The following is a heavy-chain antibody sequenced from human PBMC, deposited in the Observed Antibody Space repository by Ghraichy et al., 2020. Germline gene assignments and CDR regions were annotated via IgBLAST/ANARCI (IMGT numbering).Heavy chain of an antibody. J-gene: IGHJ4*02. CDR2: ISYDGSNK. CDR3: ARDFHITMVRGVILPPDY. Sequence: GGSLRLSCVGSGFTFGRYPMHWVRQAPGKGLEWVAVISYDGSNKYYADSVKGRFTISRDNSKNTLYLDMNSLRSEDTAVYYCARDFHITMVRGVILPPDYWGQGTLVTVSS. D-gene: IGHD3-10*01. V-gene: IGHV3-30-3*01. CDR1: GFTFGRYP.